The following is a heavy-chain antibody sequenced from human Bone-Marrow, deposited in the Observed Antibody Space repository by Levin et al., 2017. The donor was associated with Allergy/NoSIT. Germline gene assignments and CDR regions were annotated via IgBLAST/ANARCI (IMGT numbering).Heavy chain of an antibody. Sequence: ETLSLTCAASGFTFSSFGMNWVRQAPGKGLEWLSYLSGSSTTIYYADSMKGRLTISRDNARNSLYLQMNSLRDEDTAVYYCARDRDDYGDPDGAFDIWGQGTMVTVSS. CDR3: ARDRDDYGDPDGAFDI. V-gene: IGHV3-48*02. D-gene: IGHD4-17*01. CDR1: GFTFSSFG. CDR2: LSGSSTTI. J-gene: IGHJ3*02.